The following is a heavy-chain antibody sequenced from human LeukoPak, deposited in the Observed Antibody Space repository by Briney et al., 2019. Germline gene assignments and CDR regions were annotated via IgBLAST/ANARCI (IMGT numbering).Heavy chain of an antibody. CDR1: GGSISSYY. CDR2: IYYSGST. J-gene: IGHJ6*02. Sequence: SETLSLTCTVSGGSISSYYWSWTRQPPGKGLEWIGYIYYSGSTNYNPSLKSRATISVDTSKNQFSLKLSSVTAADTAVYYCARKPPSGPGYYYSYGMDVWGQGTTVTVSS. CDR3: ARKPPSGPGYYYSYGMDV. V-gene: IGHV4-59*08.